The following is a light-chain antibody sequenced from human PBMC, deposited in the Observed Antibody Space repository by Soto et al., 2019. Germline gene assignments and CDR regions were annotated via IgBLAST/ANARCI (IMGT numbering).Light chain of an antibody. Sequence: DIVMTQSPLSLPVTPGEPASISCRSSQSLLHSNGYNYFDWYPQKPGQSPQLLIYLGSNRASGVPDRFSGSGSGTDFTLKISRVEAEDVGVYYCMQALQTPITFGQGTRLEIK. CDR3: MQALQTPIT. CDR2: LGS. J-gene: IGKJ5*01. V-gene: IGKV2-28*01. CDR1: QSLLHSNGYNY.